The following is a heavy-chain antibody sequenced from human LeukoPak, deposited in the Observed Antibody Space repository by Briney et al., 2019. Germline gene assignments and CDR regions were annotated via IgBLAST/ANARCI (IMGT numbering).Heavy chain of an antibody. J-gene: IGHJ4*02. D-gene: IGHD3-22*01. CDR2: IWYDGSNK. CDR1: GFTFSSYG. V-gene: IGHV3-33*01. Sequence: ESGGGLVHPGRSLRLSCAASGFTFSSYGMHWVRQAPGKGLEWVAVIWYDGSNKYYADSVKGRFTISRDNSKNTLYLQMNSLRAEDTAVYYCARVQVHSSGLDYWGQGTLVTVSS. CDR3: ARVQVHSSGLDY.